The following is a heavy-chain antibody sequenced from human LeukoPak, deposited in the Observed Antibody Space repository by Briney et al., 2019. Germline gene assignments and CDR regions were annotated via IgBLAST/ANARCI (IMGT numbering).Heavy chain of an antibody. Sequence: GGSLRLSCAASGFTFSSYWMSWVRQAPGKGLEWVASIKQDGSEKYYVDSVKGRFTISRDNAKNSLYLQMNSLRAEDTAVYYCARVIYDSSGYYYDGSGFDYWGQGTLVTVSS. V-gene: IGHV3-7*05. CDR2: IKQDGSEK. CDR1: GFTFSSYW. J-gene: IGHJ4*02. CDR3: ARVIYDSSGYYYDGSGFDY. D-gene: IGHD3-22*01.